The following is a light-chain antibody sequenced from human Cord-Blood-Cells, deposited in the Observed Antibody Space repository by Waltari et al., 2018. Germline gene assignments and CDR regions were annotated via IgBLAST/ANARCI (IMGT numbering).Light chain of an antibody. J-gene: IGLJ2*01. CDR1: SSEVGGYNY. CDR3: SSYTSSSTVV. CDR2: DVS. V-gene: IGLV2-14*01. Sequence: QSALTQPASVSGSPGQSIPLSCTGTSSEVGGYNYVSWYQQHPGKAPKLMIDDVSNRPSGVSNRFSGSKSGNTASLTISGLQAEDEADYYCSSYTSSSTVVFGGGTKLTVL.